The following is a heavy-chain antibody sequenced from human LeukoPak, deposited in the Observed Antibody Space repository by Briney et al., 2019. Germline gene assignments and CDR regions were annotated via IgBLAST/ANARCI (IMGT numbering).Heavy chain of an antibody. CDR3: ARDPRGSEYSHFDS. J-gene: IGHJ4*02. V-gene: IGHV3-7*01. CDR1: GFAFNNFY. CDR2: IKQDGNEK. Sequence: GGSLRLSCTTSGFAFNNFYMSWVRQAPGKGLEWVANIKQDGNEKHYVDSVKGRFTISRDNAKSSLYLQMNNLRAEDTAVYYCARDPRGSEYSHFDSWGPGILVTVSS. D-gene: IGHD2/OR15-2a*01.